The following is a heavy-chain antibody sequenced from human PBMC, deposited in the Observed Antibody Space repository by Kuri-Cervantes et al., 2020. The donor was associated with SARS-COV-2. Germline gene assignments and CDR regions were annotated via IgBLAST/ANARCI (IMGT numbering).Heavy chain of an antibody. D-gene: IGHD3-3*01. CDR1: GGSISSGDYY. J-gene: IGHJ6*02. CDR3: ARIGSYDFWSGYPSRPQYYYYYGMDV. CDR2: IYYSGST. V-gene: IGHV4-61*08. Sequence: GSLRLSCTVSGGSISSGDYYWSWIRQHPGKGLEWIGYIYYSGSTNYNPSLKSRVTISVDTSKNQFSLKLSSVTAADTAVYYCARIGSYDFWSGYPSRPQYYYYYGMDVWGQGTTVTVSS.